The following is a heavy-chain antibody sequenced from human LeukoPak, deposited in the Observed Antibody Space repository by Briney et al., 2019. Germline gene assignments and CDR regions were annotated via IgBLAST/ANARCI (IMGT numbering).Heavy chain of an antibody. D-gene: IGHD3-10*01. CDR1: GGSISSYY. CDR2: VYYCGSS. Sequence: SETLSLNCTVSGGSISSYYWSWIRQPPGAGLELIGYVYYCGSSNYNPSLTSRVTISVDTSKNQFSLKLSSVTAADTAVYYCAREGGITMVRGVPVGYYYYMDVWGKGTTVTVSS. J-gene: IGHJ6*03. CDR3: AREGGITMVRGVPVGYYYYMDV. V-gene: IGHV4-59*12.